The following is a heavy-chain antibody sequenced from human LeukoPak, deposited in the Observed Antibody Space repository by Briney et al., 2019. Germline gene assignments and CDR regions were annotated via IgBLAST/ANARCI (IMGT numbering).Heavy chain of an antibody. CDR3: ARDPPYSSTNLDY. Sequence: GGSLRLSCVASGITFSTYAMSWVRQAPGKGLEWVSVISSSGSSTYYADSVKGRFTISRDNLKNTLYLQMNSLRAEDTAVYYCARDPPYSSTNLDYWGQGTLVTVSS. V-gene: IGHV3-23*01. CDR2: ISSSGSST. D-gene: IGHD6-13*01. CDR1: GITFSTYA. J-gene: IGHJ4*02.